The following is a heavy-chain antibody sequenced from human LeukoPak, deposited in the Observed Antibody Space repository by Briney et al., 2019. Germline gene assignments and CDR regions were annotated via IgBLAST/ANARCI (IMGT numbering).Heavy chain of an antibody. Sequence: GGSLRLSCAASGFTFSTYWMHWVRQAPGKGLVWVSRIKSDGSSTSYADSVKGRFTISRDNAKNKLYLQMNSLRAEDTAVYYCARAYPIDLWGQGTLVTVSS. CDR1: GFTFSTYW. V-gene: IGHV3-74*01. CDR3: ARAYPIDL. J-gene: IGHJ4*02. CDR2: IKSDGSST.